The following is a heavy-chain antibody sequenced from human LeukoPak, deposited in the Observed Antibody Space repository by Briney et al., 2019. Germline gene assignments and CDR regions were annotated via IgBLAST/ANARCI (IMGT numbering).Heavy chain of an antibody. CDR2: IYSGGST. CDR1: GFTVTTDH. J-gene: IGHJ4*02. Sequence: PGGSLRLSCAASGFTVTTDHMSWVRQAPGKGLEWVSVIYSGGSTNHADSVKGRFTISRDISKNTVHLQMNSLRAEDTAVYYCARVWELPFDYWGRGTLVTVSS. V-gene: IGHV3-53*01. D-gene: IGHD1-26*01. CDR3: ARVWELPFDY.